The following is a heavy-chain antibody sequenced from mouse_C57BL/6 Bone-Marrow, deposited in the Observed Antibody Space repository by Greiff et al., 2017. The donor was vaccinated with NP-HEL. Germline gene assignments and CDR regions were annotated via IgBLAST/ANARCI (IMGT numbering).Heavy chain of an antibody. Sequence: QVHVKQSGAELVRPGASVKLSCKASGYTFTDYYINWVKQRPGQGLEWIARIYPGSGNTYYNEKFKGKATLTAEKSSSTAYMQLSSLTSEDSAVYFCARSVTTVVARDWYFDVWGTGTTVTVSS. CDR3: ARSVTTVVARDWYFDV. D-gene: IGHD1-1*01. J-gene: IGHJ1*03. V-gene: IGHV1-76*01. CDR2: IYPGSGNT. CDR1: GYTFTDYY.